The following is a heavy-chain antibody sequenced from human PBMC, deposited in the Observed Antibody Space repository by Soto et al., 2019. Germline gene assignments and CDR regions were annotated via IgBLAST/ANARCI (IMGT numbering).Heavy chain of an antibody. CDR3: ARGVSSFDL. D-gene: IGHD3-10*01. V-gene: IGHV4-59*01. Sequence: SVTLSLTCTVSGGSIDSYYWSWIRQPPGKGLEWLGYIYYSGSTNYNPSLKSRGTISLDTSENKFSLNLRSVTAADTAVYYCARGVSSFDLWGQGTLVTVSS. CDR1: GGSIDSYY. CDR2: IYYSGST. J-gene: IGHJ5*01.